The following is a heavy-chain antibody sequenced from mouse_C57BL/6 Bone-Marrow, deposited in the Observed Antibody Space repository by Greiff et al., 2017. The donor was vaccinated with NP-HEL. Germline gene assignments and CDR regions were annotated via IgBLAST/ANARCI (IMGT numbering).Heavy chain of an antibody. V-gene: IGHV2-5*01. CDR1: GFSLTSYG. CDR2: IWRGGST. D-gene: IGHD2-5*01. CDR3: AKKSSPSNYDAMDY. Sequence: VQGVESGPGLVQPSQSLSITCTVSGFSLTSYGVHWVRQSPGKGLEWLGVIWRGGSTDYNAAFMSRLSITKDNSKSQVFFKMNSLQADDTAIYYCAKKSSPSNYDAMDYWGQGTSVTVSS. J-gene: IGHJ4*01.